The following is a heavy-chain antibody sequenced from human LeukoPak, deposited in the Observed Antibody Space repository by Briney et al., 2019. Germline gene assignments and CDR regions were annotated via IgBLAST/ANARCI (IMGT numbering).Heavy chain of an antibody. CDR2: INPSGGST. CDR1: GYTFTSYF. Sequence: ASVKVSCKASGYTFTSYFMHWVRQAPGQGLEWMGLINPSGGSTNYAQKVQGRLTLTRDMSTSTVCMDLSSLTSEDTAVYYSARRTHCSGGSCLDSWGQGTLVTVSS. V-gene: IGHV1-46*01. D-gene: IGHD2-15*01. CDR3: ARRTHCSGGSCLDS. J-gene: IGHJ4*02.